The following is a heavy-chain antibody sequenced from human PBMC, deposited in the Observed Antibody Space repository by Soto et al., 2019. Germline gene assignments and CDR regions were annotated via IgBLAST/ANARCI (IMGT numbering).Heavy chain of an antibody. V-gene: IGHV3-23*01. J-gene: IGHJ6*02. CDR3: AKAGTVTTWSYYYDGRDV. Sequence: EVQLLESGGGLVQPGGSLRLSCAASGFTFSSYAMSWVRQAPGKGLEWVSAISGSGGSTYYADSVKGRFTISRDNSKNTLYLQRSRLRDEDTAVYYWAKAGTVTTWSYYYDGRDVWGQGTTVTVSS. CDR2: ISGSGGST. CDR1: GFTFSSYA. D-gene: IGHD4-17*01.